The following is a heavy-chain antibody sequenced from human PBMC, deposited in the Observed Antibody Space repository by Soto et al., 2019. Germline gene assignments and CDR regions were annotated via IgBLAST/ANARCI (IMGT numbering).Heavy chain of an antibody. V-gene: IGHV3-21*01. CDR1: GFTFSSYS. CDR3: ASRLAYYYDSSGYLRPYYFDY. J-gene: IGHJ4*02. D-gene: IGHD3-22*01. Sequence: GGSLRLSCAASGFTFSSYSMNWVRQAPGKGLEWVSSISSSSSYIYYADSVKGRFTISRDNAKNSLYLQMNSLRAEDTAVYYCASRLAYYYDSSGYLRPYYFDYWGQGTLVTVSS. CDR2: ISSSSSYI.